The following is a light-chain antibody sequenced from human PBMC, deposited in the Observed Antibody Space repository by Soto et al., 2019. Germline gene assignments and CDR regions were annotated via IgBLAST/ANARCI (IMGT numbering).Light chain of an antibody. V-gene: IGKV1-5*01. Sequence: IQMTQSPSTLSASVGATVTVTCRASQSVSGWLAWYQQKPGKAPKLLIYDASTLERGVPSRFSGTGSGTEFTLTISSLQPDDFATYYCQQYYRSSITFGQGTRLEIK. CDR3: QQYYRSSIT. CDR2: DAS. J-gene: IGKJ5*01. CDR1: QSVSGW.